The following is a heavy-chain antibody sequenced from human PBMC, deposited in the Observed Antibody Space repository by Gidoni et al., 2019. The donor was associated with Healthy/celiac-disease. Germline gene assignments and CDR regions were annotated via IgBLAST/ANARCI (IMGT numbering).Heavy chain of an antibody. Sequence: WVAVIWYDGSNKYYADSVKGRFTISRDNSKNTLYLQMNSLRAEDTAVYYCARDGYYGSGSYYTPDYYGMDVWGQGTTVTVSS. D-gene: IGHD3-10*01. CDR3: ARDGYYGSGSYYTPDYYGMDV. V-gene: IGHV3-33*01. CDR2: IWYDGSNK. J-gene: IGHJ6*02.